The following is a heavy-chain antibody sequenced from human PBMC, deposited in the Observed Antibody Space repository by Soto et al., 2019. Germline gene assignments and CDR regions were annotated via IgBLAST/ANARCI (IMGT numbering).Heavy chain of an antibody. CDR1: VFTFISYW. D-gene: IGHD2-8*01. Sequence: GWSLRLSCASSVFTFISYWMSWVRQAPGKGLEWVANIKQDGSEKYYVDSVKGRFTISRDNAKNSLYLQMNSLRAEDTAVYYCAREGCTNGVCYYYGMDVWGQGTTVTVSS. CDR2: IKQDGSEK. V-gene: IGHV3-7*03. J-gene: IGHJ6*02. CDR3: AREGCTNGVCYYYGMDV.